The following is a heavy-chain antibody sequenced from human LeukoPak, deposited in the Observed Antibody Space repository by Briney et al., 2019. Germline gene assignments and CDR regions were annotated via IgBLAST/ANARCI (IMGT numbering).Heavy chain of an antibody. CDR3: ARDVHGDYGSGWFDP. D-gene: IGHD4-17*01. CDR2: IMPLFGTA. Sequence: SVKVSCKTSGGTFNNSAISWVRQAPGQGLEWLGGIMPLFGTAGYAQKFQGRVNITKDESTRTVYLELTSLTSDDTAVYYCARDVHGDYGSGWFDPWGQGTLVSVSS. J-gene: IGHJ5*02. CDR1: GGTFNNSA. V-gene: IGHV1-69*05.